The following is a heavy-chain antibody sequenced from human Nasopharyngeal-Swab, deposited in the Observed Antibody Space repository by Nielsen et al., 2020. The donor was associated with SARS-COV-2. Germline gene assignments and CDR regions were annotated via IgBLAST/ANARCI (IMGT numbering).Heavy chain of an antibody. V-gene: IGHV3-23*01. J-gene: IGHJ3*02. Sequence: GEYVKISCVGSGFSFSKYAMSWVRQAPGKGLEWVSAITGSGGGTYYTDSVKDRFTISRDNSKNTLYLQMNSLRADDTAVYYCARDLGGGSSWGSDAFDIWGQGTMVTVSS. D-gene: IGHD6-13*01. CDR2: ITGSGGGT. CDR1: GFSFSKYA. CDR3: ARDLGGGSSWGSDAFDI.